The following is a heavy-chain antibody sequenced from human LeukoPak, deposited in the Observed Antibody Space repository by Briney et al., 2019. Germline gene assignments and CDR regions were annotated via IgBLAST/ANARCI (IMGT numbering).Heavy chain of an antibody. CDR2: IYYSGST. D-gene: IGHD2-15*01. V-gene: IGHV4-39*07. Sequence: SETLSLTCTVSGGSISSSSYYWGWIRQPPGKGLEWIGSIYYSGSTYYNPSLKSRVTISVDTSKNQFSLKLSSVTAADTAVYYCARLYVVSGSCQDYWGQGTLVTVSS. CDR3: ARLYVVSGSCQDY. CDR1: GGSISSSSYY. J-gene: IGHJ4*02.